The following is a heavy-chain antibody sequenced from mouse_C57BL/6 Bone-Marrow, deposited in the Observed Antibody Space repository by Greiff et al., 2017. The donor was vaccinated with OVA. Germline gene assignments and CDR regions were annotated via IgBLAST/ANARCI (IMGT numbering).Heavy chain of an antibody. V-gene: IGHV2-2*01. Sequence: QVQLQQSGPGLVQPSQSLSITCTVSGFSLTSYGVHWVRQSPGKGLEWLGVIWSGGSTDYNAAVISRLSISKDNSKSQVFFKMNSLQAYDTAIYYCARSPPFNYFDYWGQGTTLTVSS. CDR2: IWSGGST. CDR1: GFSLTSYG. CDR3: ARSPPFNYFDY. J-gene: IGHJ2*01.